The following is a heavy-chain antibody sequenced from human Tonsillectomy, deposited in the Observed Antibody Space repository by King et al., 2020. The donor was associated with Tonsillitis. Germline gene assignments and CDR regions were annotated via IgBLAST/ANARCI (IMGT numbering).Heavy chain of an antibody. D-gene: IGHD6-19*01. Sequence: QLVQSGAEVKRPGASVKVSCQPSGYSFSDYFIHWVRQAPGQGLDWMGRIDPDRGTTDYPLRFEDRVTITTDTSLKTAYLEVRSLRSEDTATYFCARDTGGWRSFDFWGQGTLVIVSS. CDR3: ARDTGGWRSFDF. CDR2: IDPDRGTT. V-gene: IGHV1/OR15-1*04. J-gene: IGHJ4*02. CDR1: GYSFSDYF.